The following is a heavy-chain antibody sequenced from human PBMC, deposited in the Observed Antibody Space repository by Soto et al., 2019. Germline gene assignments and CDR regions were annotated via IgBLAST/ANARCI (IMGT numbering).Heavy chain of an antibody. CDR3: ATVFDL. V-gene: IGHV3-74*01. CDR1: GFTLGSHR. Sequence: DVQLVESGGGLVQPGGSLRVSCAASGFTLGSHRIHWVRQAPGKGLEWVSRIDTDGGGTSYADSVKGRFTISTDNAKNTVYLQRNGLRAEDTAVYYCATVFDLWGQGSLVTVSS. CDR2: IDTDGGGT. J-gene: IGHJ5*02.